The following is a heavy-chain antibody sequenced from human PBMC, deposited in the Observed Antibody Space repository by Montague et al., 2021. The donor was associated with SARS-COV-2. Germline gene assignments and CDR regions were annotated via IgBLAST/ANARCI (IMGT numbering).Heavy chain of an antibody. CDR1: GGSISSSSYY. CDR2: IYYSGST. D-gene: IGHD4-17*01. J-gene: IGHJ4*02. CDR3: ARDGRRTTVTPRGVITLHYFDY. V-gene: IGHV4-39*07. Sequence: SETLSLTCIVSGGSISSSSYYWGWIRQPPGKGLEWIGSIYYSGSTYYNPSLKSRVTISVDTSKNQFSLKLSSVTAADTAVYYCARDGRRTTVTPRGVITLHYFDYWGQGTLVTVSS.